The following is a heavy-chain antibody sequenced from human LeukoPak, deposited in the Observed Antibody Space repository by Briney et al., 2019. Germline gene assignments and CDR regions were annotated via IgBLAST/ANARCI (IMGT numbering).Heavy chain of an antibody. V-gene: IGHV1-2*02. CDR3: ARRENDY. J-gene: IGHJ4*02. CDR1: GYTFTGYY. CDR2: INPNSGDT. Sequence: GASVKASCKASGYTFTGYYIHWVRQPPGQGLEWMGWINPNSGDTNYAPKFQGRVTMTRDTSISTAYMELSRLRSDDTAVYYCARRENDYWGQGTLVTVSS.